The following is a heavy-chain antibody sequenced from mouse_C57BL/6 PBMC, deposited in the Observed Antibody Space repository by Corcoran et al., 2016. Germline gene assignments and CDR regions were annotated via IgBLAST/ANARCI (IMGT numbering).Heavy chain of an antibody. V-gene: IGHV1-76*01. J-gene: IGHJ2*01. Sequence: QVQLKQSGAELVRPGASVKLSCKASGYTFTDYYINWVKQRPGQGLEWIARIYPGSGNTYYNEKFKGKATLTAEKSSSTAYMQLSSLTSEDSAVYFCARDKDYGSRDFDYWGQGTTLTVSA. CDR1: GYTFTDYY. CDR3: ARDKDYGSRDFDY. CDR2: IYPGSGNT. D-gene: IGHD1-1*01.